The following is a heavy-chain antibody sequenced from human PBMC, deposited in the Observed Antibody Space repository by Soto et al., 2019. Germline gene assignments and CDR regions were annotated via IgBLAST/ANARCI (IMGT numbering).Heavy chain of an antibody. Sequence: GGSLRLSCAASGFTFSNYAMTWVRQAPGKGLEWVSSISGSADRTSNADSVKGRFIISRDNSKNTLYLQMNSLRAEDTAVYYCAKVQYYDILTGNYNDYFDYWGQGTLVTVSS. CDR3: AKVQYYDILTGNYNDYFDY. D-gene: IGHD3-9*01. CDR1: GFTFSNYA. CDR2: ISGSADRT. V-gene: IGHV3-23*01. J-gene: IGHJ4*02.